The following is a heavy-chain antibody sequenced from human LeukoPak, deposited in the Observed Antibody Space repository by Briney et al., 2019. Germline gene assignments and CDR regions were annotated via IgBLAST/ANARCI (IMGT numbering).Heavy chain of an antibody. CDR1: GDSVSSNSAA. CDR2: TYYRSKWYN. Sequence: SQTLSLTCAISGDSVSSNSAAWNWIRQSPSRGLEWLGRTYYRSKWYNDYAVSVRSRITVKADTSKNRFSLQLSSVTPEDTALYYCARGWGYCSGGSCHVFDSWGQGTLVTVSS. D-gene: IGHD2-15*01. V-gene: IGHV6-1*01. CDR3: ARGWGYCSGGSCHVFDS. J-gene: IGHJ4*02.